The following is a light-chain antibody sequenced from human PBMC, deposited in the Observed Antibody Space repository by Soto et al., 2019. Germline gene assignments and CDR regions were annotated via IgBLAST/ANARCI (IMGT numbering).Light chain of an antibody. CDR1: QKIAFY. J-gene: IGKJ2*01. CDR3: QQSVDTPYT. Sequence: DIQMTQSPSSLSASVGDRVSITCRASQKIAFYLNWYQHKLGKAPKLLIHSAITLESGVPSRFTGSGSETDFNLTISSLQPEDFATYYCQQSVDTPYTFGQGTTVEIK. V-gene: IGKV1-39*01. CDR2: SAI.